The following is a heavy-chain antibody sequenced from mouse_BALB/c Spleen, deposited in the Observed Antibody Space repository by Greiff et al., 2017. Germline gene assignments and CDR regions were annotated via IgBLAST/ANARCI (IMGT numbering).Heavy chain of an antibody. CDR1: GFTFSSFG. CDR3: AGSVYGNYAMDY. V-gene: IGHV5-17*02. CDR2: ISSGSSTI. J-gene: IGHJ4*01. Sequence: EVQGVESGGGLVQPGGSRKLSCAASGFTFSSFGMHWVRQAPEKGLEWVAYISSGSSTIYYADTVKGRFTISRDNPKNTLFLQMTSLRSEDTAMYYCAGSVYGNYAMDYWGQGTSVTVSS. D-gene: IGHD2-1*01.